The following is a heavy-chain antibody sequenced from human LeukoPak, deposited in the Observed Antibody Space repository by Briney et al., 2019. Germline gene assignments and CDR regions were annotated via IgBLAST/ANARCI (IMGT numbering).Heavy chain of an antibody. D-gene: IGHD3-9*01. CDR2: VYYSGTT. CDR1: GGPISNYY. CDR3: ARLPRSFDSKDAFDI. J-gene: IGHJ3*02. V-gene: IGHV4-59*08. Sequence: PSETLSLTCTVSGGPISNYYWNWIRQPPGKGLEWIGYVYYSGTTNYNPSLQSRVTVSVDTSKNQFSLKLRSVTAADTAVYYCARLPRSFDSKDAFDIWGQGTMVTVSS.